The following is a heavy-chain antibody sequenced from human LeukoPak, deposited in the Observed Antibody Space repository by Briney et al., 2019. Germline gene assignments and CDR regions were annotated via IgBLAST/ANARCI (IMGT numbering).Heavy chain of an antibody. J-gene: IGHJ5*02. CDR3: ARDSGGIDYSNEHGWFDP. V-gene: IGHV4-38-2*02. CDR2: IYHSGST. CDR1: GYSISSGYY. Sequence: SETLSLTCTVSGYSISSGYYWGWIRQPPGKGLEWIGSIYHSGSTYYNPSLKSRVTISVDTSKNQFSLQLNSVTPEDTAVYYCARDSGGIDYSNEHGWFDPWGQGTLVTVSS. D-gene: IGHD4-11*01.